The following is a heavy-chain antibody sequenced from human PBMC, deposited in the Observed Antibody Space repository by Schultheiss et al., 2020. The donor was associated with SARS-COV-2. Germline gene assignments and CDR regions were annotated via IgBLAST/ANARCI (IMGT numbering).Heavy chain of an antibody. CDR1: GGSISSSSYY. J-gene: IGHJ6*02. Sequence: SETLSLTCTVSGGSISSSSYYWGWIRQPPGKGLEWIGSIYYSGSTYYNPSLKSRVTISVDTSKNQFSLKLSSVTAADTAVYYCAREVDAAISYYYYYGMDVWGQGTTVTVSS. CDR3: AREVDAAISYYYYYGMDV. D-gene: IGHD5-18*01. CDR2: IYYSGST. V-gene: IGHV4-39*02.